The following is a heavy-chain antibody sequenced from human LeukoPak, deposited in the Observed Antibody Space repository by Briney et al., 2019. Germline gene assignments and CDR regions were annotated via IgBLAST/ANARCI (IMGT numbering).Heavy chain of an antibody. CDR3: AKGSYYDSSGSFYFDY. CDR2: ISDTGSAT. CDR1: DFTFTNCA. J-gene: IGHJ4*02. D-gene: IGHD3-22*01. V-gene: IGHV3-23*01. Sequence: GGSLRLSCAASDFTFTNCAMNWVRQAPGKGLEWVSSISDTGSATYYADSVKGRFTISRDNPKNTLYLQMNSLRADDTAVYYCAKGSYYDSSGSFYFDYWGQGTLVTVSS.